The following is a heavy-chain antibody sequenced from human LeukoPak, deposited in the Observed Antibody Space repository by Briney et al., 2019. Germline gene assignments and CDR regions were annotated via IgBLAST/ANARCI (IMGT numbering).Heavy chain of an antibody. J-gene: IGHJ4*02. CDR1: GLTFSSYG. Sequence: GGSLRLSCAASGLTFSSYGMHWVRQAPGKGLEWVAVIWYGGSNKYYVDSVKGRFTISRDNSKNTLFLQMNSLRAEDTAVYYYAKDAHATGIYQDYWGQGTLVTVSS. D-gene: IGHD2-21*01. CDR3: AKDAHATGIYQDY. CDR2: IWYGGSNK. V-gene: IGHV3-30*02.